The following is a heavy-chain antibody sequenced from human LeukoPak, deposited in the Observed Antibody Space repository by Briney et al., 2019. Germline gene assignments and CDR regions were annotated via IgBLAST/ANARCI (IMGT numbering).Heavy chain of an antibody. J-gene: IGHJ5*02. CDR1: GFTFSSYS. CDR3: AREKYPASMVRGVLNWFDP. Sequence: GGSLRPSCAAPGFTFSSYSMNWVRQAPGKGLEWVSSISSSSSYIYYADSVKGRFTISRDNAKNTLYLQMNSLRAEDTAVYYCAREKYPASMVRGVLNWFDPWGQGTLVTVSS. V-gene: IGHV3-21*01. D-gene: IGHD3-10*01. CDR2: ISSSSSYI.